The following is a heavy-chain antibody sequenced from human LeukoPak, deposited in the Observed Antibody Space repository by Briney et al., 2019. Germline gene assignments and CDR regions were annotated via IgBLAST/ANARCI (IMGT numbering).Heavy chain of an antibody. V-gene: IGHV4-34*01. CDR1: GGSFSGYY. D-gene: IGHD3-22*01. J-gene: IGHJ4*02. CDR2: INHSGST. CDR3: AVDHYYDSSGYYY. Sequence: SETLSLTCAVYGGSFSGYYWSWIRQPPGKGLEWIGEINHSGSTNYNPSLKSRVTISVDTSKNQFSLKLSSVTAADTAVYYCAVDHYYDSSGYYYWGQGTLVTVSS.